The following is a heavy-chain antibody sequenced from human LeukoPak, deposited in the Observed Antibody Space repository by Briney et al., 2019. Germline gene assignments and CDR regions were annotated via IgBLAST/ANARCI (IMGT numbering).Heavy chain of an antibody. CDR3: ARGGWNKFDY. CDR2: IYYTGST. D-gene: IGHD3-22*01. CDR1: GGSISSYY. Sequence: PSETLSLTCTVSGGSISSYYWSWIRQPPGKGLEWIGYIYYTGSTNYNPSLKSRVTISVDTSKNQFSLKLSSVTAADTAVYYCARGGWNKFDYWGQGTLVTVSS. J-gene: IGHJ4*02. V-gene: IGHV4-59*01.